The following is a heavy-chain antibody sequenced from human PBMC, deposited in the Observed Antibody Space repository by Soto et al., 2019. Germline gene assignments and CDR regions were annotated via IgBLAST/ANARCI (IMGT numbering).Heavy chain of an antibody. Sequence: PGGSLRLSCAASGFTFSSYIMNWVRQSPGKGLEWVSYISSSSSTIYYADSVKGRFTISRDNAKNSLYLQMNSLRDEDTAVYYCARSRGSSGYYYYFDYWGQGTLVTVSS. D-gene: IGHD3-22*01. CDR3: ARSRGSSGYYYYFDY. CDR2: ISSSSSTI. V-gene: IGHV3-48*02. J-gene: IGHJ4*02. CDR1: GFTFSSYI.